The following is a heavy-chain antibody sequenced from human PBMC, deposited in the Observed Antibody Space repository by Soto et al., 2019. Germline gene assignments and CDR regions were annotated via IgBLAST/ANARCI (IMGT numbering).Heavy chain of an antibody. D-gene: IGHD6-6*01. J-gene: IGHJ6*02. CDR3: AKDPHSSSSPYYYYYGMDV. Sequence: RLSCAASGFTFSSYAMSWVRQAPGKGLEWVSAISGSGGSTYYADSVKGRFTISRDNSKNTLYLQMNSLRAEDTAVYYCAKDPHSSSSPYYYYYGMDVWGQGTTVTVSS. V-gene: IGHV3-23*01. CDR2: ISGSGGST. CDR1: GFTFSSYA.